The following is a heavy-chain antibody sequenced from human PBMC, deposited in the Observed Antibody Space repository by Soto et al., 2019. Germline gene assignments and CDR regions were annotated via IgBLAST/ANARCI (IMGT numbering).Heavy chain of an antibody. V-gene: IGHV4-59*01. CDR1: GGSMSSYY. CDR3: ARAGTVIPLFDY. CDR2: IYGSGST. J-gene: IGHJ4*02. Sequence: SETLSLTCTVSGGSMSSYYWTWIRQPPGKGLEWIVYIYGSGSTKYNPSLKSRVTISVDTSKNQFSLKLSSVTAADTAVYYCARAGTVIPLFDYWGQGTLVTAPQ. D-gene: IGHD4-17*01.